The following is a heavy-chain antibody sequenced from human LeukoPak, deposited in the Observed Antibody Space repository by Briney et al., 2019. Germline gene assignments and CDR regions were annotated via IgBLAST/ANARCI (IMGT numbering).Heavy chain of an antibody. CDR1: GYTFTSYD. CDR3: ARGRGDSSGYYPYYYYYMDV. V-gene: IGHV1-8*01. Sequence: ASVKVSCKASGYTFTSYDINWVRQATGQGLEWMGWMNPNSGNTGYAQKFQGRVTMTRNTSISTAYMELSSLRSEDTAVYYCARGRGDSSGYYPYYYYYMDVWGKGTTVTISS. J-gene: IGHJ6*03. CDR2: MNPNSGNT. D-gene: IGHD3-22*01.